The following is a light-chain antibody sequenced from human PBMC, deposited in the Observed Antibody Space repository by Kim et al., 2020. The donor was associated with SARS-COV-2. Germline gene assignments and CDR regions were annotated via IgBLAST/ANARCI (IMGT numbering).Light chain of an antibody. J-gene: IGKJ2*01. CDR2: DAT. V-gene: IGKV3-11*01. Sequence: SVSPGERATLSCGASQDVSTFLAWYQQKPGQAPRLLIYDATNRATGIPARLRGSVSGTDFTLTINSLEPEDSGVYYCQQRSSWPRTFGQGTKLEI. CDR3: QQRSSWPRT. CDR1: QDVSTF.